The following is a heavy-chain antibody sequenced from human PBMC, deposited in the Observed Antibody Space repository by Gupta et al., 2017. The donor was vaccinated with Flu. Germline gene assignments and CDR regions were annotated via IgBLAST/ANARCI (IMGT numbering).Heavy chain of an antibody. CDR1: IFNYYA. Sequence: IFNYYAISWVRQAPGQGLEWMGGILPVLGTANYAQKFQATVTITADESTSTVYLEMNSLRSEDTAMYYCARTKERDSGSYYDAFDVWGQGTKVTVSS. CDR2: ILPVLGTA. J-gene: IGHJ3*01. D-gene: IGHD1-26*01. CDR3: ARTKERDSGSYYDAFDV. V-gene: IGHV1-69*01.